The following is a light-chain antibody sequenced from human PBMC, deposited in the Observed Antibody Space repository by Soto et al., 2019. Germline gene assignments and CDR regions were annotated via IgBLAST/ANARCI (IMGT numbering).Light chain of an antibody. CDR3: CSYAGSYFYV. Sequence: QSVLTQPRSVSGSPGQSVTISCTGTSSDVGGYNYVSWYQQHPGKAPKLMIYDVSKRPSGVPDRFSGSKSGNTASLTISGLQAGDEADYYCCSYAGSYFYVFGTGTKLTVL. CDR2: DVS. CDR1: SSDVGGYNY. J-gene: IGLJ1*01. V-gene: IGLV2-11*01.